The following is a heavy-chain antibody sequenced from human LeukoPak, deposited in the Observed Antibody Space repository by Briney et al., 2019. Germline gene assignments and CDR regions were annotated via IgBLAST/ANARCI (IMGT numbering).Heavy chain of an antibody. J-gene: IGHJ6*02. V-gene: IGHV4-30-4*01. D-gene: IGHD5-18*01. CDR3: AREKFGAGYSYGYYYYGMDV. CDR1: GGSISSGDYS. CDR2: IYYSGST. Sequence: SETLSLTCTVSGGSISSGDYSWSWIRQPPGKGLGWIGYIYYSGSTYYNPSLKSRVTISVDTSKNQFSLKLSSVTAADTAVYYCAREKFGAGYSYGYYYYGMDVWGQGTTVTVSS.